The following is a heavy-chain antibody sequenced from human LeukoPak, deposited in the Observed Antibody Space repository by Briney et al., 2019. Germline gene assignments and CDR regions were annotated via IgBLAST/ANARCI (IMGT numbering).Heavy chain of an antibody. CDR3: ARGLQPSDY. V-gene: IGHV4-34*01. J-gene: IGHJ4*02. Sequence: SETLSLTCAVYGGSFSGYYWSWIRQPPGKGLEWIGEINHSGSTNYNPSHKSRVTISVDTSKNQFSLKLSSVTAADTAVYYCARGLQPSDYWGQGTLVTVSS. CDR1: GGSFSGYY. D-gene: IGHD1-1*01. CDR2: INHSGST.